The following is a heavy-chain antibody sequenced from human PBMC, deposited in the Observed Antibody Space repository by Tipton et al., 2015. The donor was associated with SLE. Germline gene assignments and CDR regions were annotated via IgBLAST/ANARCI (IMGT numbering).Heavy chain of an antibody. Sequence: SLRLSCAASGFTFSGYWMHWVRQAPGKGLVWVSRIKSDGSFTSYADSVKGRFTISRDNAKNTLYLQMNSLRAEDTAVYYCAKESVVAGFDPWGQGTLVTASS. CDR1: GFTFSGYW. CDR3: AKESVVAGFDP. J-gene: IGHJ5*02. CDR2: IKSDGSFT. D-gene: IGHD2-2*01. V-gene: IGHV3-74*01.